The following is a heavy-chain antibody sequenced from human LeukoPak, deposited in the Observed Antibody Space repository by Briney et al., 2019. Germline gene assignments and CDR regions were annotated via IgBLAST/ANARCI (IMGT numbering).Heavy chain of an antibody. D-gene: IGHD3-10*01. CDR3: ARQGVYYGSGSWFDP. CDR1: GGSISSNSYY. Sequence: SETLSLTCTVSGGSISSNSYYWGWIRQPPGKGLEWIASIYYSGSTYYNPYLKSRVIISADTSKNQFSLKLSSVTAADTAVYYCARQGVYYGSGSWFDPWGQGTLVTVSS. V-gene: IGHV4-39*01. J-gene: IGHJ5*02. CDR2: IYYSGST.